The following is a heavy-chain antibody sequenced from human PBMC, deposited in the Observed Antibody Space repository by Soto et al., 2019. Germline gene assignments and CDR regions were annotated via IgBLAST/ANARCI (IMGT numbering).Heavy chain of an antibody. CDR3: AKTLRPGYSGRYGLFDP. CDR1: GFTFSSYC. CDR2: ISYDGSKK. D-gene: IGHD1-26*01. Sequence: GGSLRLSCAASGFTFSSYCMHWVRQAPGKGLEWVAVISYDGSKKYYADSGDGRFTMSRDDCKNMLYVKMNILRAEDTAVYYCAKTLRPGYSGRYGLFDPWGHGTLVTVSS. V-gene: IGHV3-30*18. J-gene: IGHJ5*02.